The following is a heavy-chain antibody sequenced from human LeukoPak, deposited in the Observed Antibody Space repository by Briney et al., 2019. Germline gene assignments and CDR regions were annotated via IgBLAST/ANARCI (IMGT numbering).Heavy chain of an antibody. CDR3: AREPVDTAMVKHYYYYMDV. V-gene: IGHV4-4*07. CDR1: GGSISSYY. D-gene: IGHD5-18*01. CDR2: IYTSGST. Sequence: KPSETLSLTCTVSGGSISSYYWSWIRQPAGKGLEWIGRIYTSGSTNYNPSLKSRVTMSVDTSKNQFSLKLSSVTAADTAVYYCAREPVDTAMVKHYYYYMDVWGKGTTVTVSS. J-gene: IGHJ6*03.